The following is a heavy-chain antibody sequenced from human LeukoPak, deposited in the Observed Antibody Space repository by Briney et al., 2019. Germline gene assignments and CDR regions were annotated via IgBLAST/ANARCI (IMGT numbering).Heavy chain of an antibody. J-gene: IGHJ4*02. Sequence: SETLSLTCTVSGGSISSYYWSWIRQPPGKGLERIGYIYYSGSTNYNPSLKSRVTISVDTSKNQFSLKLSSVTAADTAVYYCARSRDGYNPLDYWGQGTLVTVSS. CDR2: IYYSGST. V-gene: IGHV4-59*01. CDR1: GGSISSYY. D-gene: IGHD5-24*01. CDR3: ARSRDGYNPLDY.